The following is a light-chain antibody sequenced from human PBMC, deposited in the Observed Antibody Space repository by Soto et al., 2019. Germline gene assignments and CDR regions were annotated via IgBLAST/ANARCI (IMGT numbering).Light chain of an antibody. V-gene: IGLV1-51*02. CDR1: GSNIGNNY. CDR2: ENN. Sequence: QSVLTQPPSVSAAPGQKVTISCSGSGSNIGNNYVSWYQQLPGTAPKLLIYENNKRPSGIPDRFSASKSGTSATLGITGLQTGDEGDYYCANWDSRLRNGVFGGGTKLTVL. J-gene: IGLJ2*01. CDR3: ANWDSRLRNGV.